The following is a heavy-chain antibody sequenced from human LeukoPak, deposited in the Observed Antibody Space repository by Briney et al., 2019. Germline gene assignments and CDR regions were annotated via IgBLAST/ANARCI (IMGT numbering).Heavy chain of an antibody. V-gene: IGHV3-7*01. CDR1: GFTFSSYW. CDR2: IKQDGSEK. Sequence: GGSLRLSCAASGFTFSSYWMSWVRQAPRKGLEWVANIKQDGSEKYYVDSVKGRFTISRDNAKNSLYLQMNSLRAEDTAVYYCARIRGYSSYNWFDPWGQGTLVTVSS. D-gene: IGHD5-18*01. J-gene: IGHJ5*02. CDR3: ARIRGYSSYNWFDP.